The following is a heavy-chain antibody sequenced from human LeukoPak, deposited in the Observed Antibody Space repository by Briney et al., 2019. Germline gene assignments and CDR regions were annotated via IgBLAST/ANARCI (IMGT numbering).Heavy chain of an antibody. D-gene: IGHD3-10*01. Sequence: SDTPSLTCAVSGYSMTSGYYWGWFRQPPAKGQKWIRSIYHSGSTYYNPSLKSRVTISVDTSKNQFSLKLSSVTAADTAVYYCARDHSYGSGSYHFDYWGQGTLVTVSS. CDR1: GYSMTSGYY. J-gene: IGHJ4*02. CDR3: ARDHSYGSGSYHFDY. V-gene: IGHV4-38-2*02. CDR2: IYHSGST.